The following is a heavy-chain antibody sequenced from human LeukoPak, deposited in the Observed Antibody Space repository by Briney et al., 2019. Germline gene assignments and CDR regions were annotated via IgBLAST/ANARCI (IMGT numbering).Heavy chain of an antibody. V-gene: IGHV1-46*01. CDR3: ARRALVGNCMDV. CDR2: INPNGGST. J-gene: IGHJ6*03. Sequence: ASVKVSCKASGYTFTSYYMHWVRQAPGLGLEWMGIINPNGGSTNYAQKFHDRVTMTRDTSTSTVYMELRSPISEDTAVYYCARRALVGNCMDVWGNGTTVIISS. D-gene: IGHD5-18*01. CDR1: GYTFTSYY.